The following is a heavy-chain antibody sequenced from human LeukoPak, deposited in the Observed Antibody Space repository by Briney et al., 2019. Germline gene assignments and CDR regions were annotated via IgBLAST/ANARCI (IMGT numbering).Heavy chain of an antibody. J-gene: IGHJ4*02. CDR2: INHSGST. CDR1: GGSISSGSYY. CDR3: ARAGIRYFDWLLGNYFDY. D-gene: IGHD3-9*01. Sequence: SETLSLTCTVSGGSISSGSYYWSWIRQPPGKGLEWIGEINHSGSTNYNPSLKSRVTISVDTSKNQFSLKLSSVTAADTAVYYCARAGIRYFDWLLGNYFDYWGQGTLVTVFS. V-gene: IGHV4-39*07.